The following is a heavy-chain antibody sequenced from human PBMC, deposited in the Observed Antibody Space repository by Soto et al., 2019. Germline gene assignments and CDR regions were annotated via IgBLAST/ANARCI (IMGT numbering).Heavy chain of an antibody. CDR3: ANTGVQGWFDP. D-gene: IGHD1-1*01. Sequence: SETLSLTCSVSDDSINSDKYYWGWIRQPPGKGLEWIGSIYYRGNAYYNPSLQTRVTISLDKPKSQFSLKLNSVTAADSAVYFCANTGVQGWFDPWGQGTPVTVSS. J-gene: IGHJ5*02. V-gene: IGHV4-39*01. CDR2: IYYRGNA. CDR1: DDSINSDKYY.